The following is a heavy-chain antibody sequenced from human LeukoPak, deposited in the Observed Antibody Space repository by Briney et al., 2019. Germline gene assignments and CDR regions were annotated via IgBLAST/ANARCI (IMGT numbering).Heavy chain of an antibody. D-gene: IGHD3-22*01. J-gene: IGHJ1*01. CDR3: SYDSSGYSIYFQH. CDR1: GGTFSSYA. Sequence: EASVNVSCKASGGTFSSYAISWVRQAPGQGLEWMGGIIPIFGTANYAQKFQGRVTITADESTSTAYMELSSLRSEDTAVYYCSYDSSGYSIYFQHWGQGTLVTVSS. V-gene: IGHV1-69*13. CDR2: IIPIFGTA.